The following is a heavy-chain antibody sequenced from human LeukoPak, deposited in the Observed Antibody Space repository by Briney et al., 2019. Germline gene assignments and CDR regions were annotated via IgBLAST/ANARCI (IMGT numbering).Heavy chain of an antibody. CDR1: GFTFSSYA. Sequence: GGSLRLSCAASGFTFSSYAMSWVRQAPGKGLEWVSGISGSGGSTYYADSVKGRFTISRDNSKNTLYLQMNGLRAEDTAVYYCAKAGGYCSSTSCSNSYFQHWGQGTLVTVSS. J-gene: IGHJ1*01. V-gene: IGHV3-23*01. CDR2: ISGSGGST. D-gene: IGHD2-2*01. CDR3: AKAGGYCSSTSCSNSYFQH.